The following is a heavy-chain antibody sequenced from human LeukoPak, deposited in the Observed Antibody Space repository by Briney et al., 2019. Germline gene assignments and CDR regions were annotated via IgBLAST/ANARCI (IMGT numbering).Heavy chain of an antibody. CDR3: ARDLLPRYDILTGYYLFDY. CDR1: GYTFTGYY. CDR2: INPNSGGT. V-gene: IGHV1-2*02. Sequence: ASVKVSCKASGYTFTGYYMHWVRQAPGQGLEWMGWINPNSGGTNYAQKFQGRVTMTRDTSISTAYMELSRLRSDDTAVYYCARDLLPRYDILTGYYLFDYWGQGTLVTVSS. D-gene: IGHD3-9*01. J-gene: IGHJ4*02.